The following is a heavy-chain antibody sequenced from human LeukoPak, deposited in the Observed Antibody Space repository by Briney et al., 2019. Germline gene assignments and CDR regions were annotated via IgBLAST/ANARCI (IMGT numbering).Heavy chain of an antibody. CDR1: GGSISSSSYY. CDR3: ARADYDSSGSYYFHY. CDR2: TYYSGST. Sequence: PSETLSLTCTVSGGSISSSSYYWGCIRQPPGKGLEWIGSTYYSGSTYYNPSLKSRVTISVDTSKNQFSLKLSSVTAADTAVYYCARADYDSSGSYYFHYWGQGTLVTVSS. D-gene: IGHD3-22*01. J-gene: IGHJ4*02. V-gene: IGHV4-39*07.